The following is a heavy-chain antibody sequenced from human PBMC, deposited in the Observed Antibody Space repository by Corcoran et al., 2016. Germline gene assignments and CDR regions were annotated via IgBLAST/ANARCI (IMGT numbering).Heavy chain of an antibody. V-gene: IGHV1-8*01. D-gene: IGHD3-10*01. CDR2: MNPNSGNT. J-gene: IGHJ6*02. Sequence: QVQLVQSGAEVKKPGASVKVSCKASGYTFTSYDINWVRQATGQGLEWMGWMNPNSGNTGYAQKFQGRVTMTRNTSISTAYMELSSLRSEDTAVYYCARGWAPGVYYYYYGMDVWGQGTTVTVSS. CDR3: ARGWAPGVYYYYYGMDV. CDR1: GYTFTSYD.